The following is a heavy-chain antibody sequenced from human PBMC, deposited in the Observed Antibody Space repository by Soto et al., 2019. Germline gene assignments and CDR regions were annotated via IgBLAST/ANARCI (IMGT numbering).Heavy chain of an antibody. D-gene: IGHD3-10*01. CDR3: ARSLFITGYYYYGMDV. CDR1: GFSLSTSGMR. Sequence: SGPTLVNPTQTLTLTCTFSGFSLSTSGMRVSWIRQPPGKALEWLARIDWDDDKFYSTSLKTRLTISKDTSKNQVVLTMTNMDPVVTATYYCARSLFITGYYYYGMDVWGQGTTVTVSS. V-gene: IGHV2-70*04. J-gene: IGHJ6*02. CDR2: IDWDDDK.